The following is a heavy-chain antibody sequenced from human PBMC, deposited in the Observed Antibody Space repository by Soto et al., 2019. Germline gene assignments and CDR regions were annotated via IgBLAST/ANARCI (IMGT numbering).Heavy chain of an antibody. Sequence: GGSLRLSCAASGFTFSSYSMNWVRQAPGKGLEWVSSISSSSSYIYYADSVKGRFTISRDNAKNSLYLQMNSLRAEDTAVYYCARPALSIAAAGAFDIWGQGTMVTVSS. CDR3: ARPALSIAAAGAFDI. CDR1: GFTFSSYS. J-gene: IGHJ3*02. CDR2: ISSSSSYI. D-gene: IGHD6-13*01. V-gene: IGHV3-21*01.